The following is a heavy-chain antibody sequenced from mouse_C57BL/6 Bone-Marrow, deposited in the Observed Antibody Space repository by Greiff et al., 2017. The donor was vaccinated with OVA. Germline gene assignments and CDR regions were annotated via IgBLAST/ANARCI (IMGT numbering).Heavy chain of an antibody. J-gene: IGHJ2*01. CDR3: ARRTTVGVDY. CDR2: INPGSGGT. V-gene: IGHV1-54*01. Sequence: QVQLQQSGAELVRPGTSVKVSCKASGYAFTNYLIEWVKQRPGQGLEWIGVINPGSGGTNYNEKFKGKATLTADKSSSTAYMQLSSLTSEDSAVYFCARRTTVGVDYWGQGTTLTVSS. D-gene: IGHD1-1*01. CDR1: GYAFTNYL.